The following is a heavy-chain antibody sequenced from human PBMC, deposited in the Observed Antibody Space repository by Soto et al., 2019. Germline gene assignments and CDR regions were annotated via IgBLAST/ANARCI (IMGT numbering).Heavy chain of an antibody. V-gene: IGHV3-48*02. CDR2: ISGSSDTI. J-gene: IGHJ6*02. CDR3: ARDHGGSTWFVGIYYYFGVDV. D-gene: IGHD6-13*01. Sequence: EVQLVESGGGLVQPWGSLRLSCAASGFTLSSYNMNWVRQAPGQGLEWVSYISGSSDTIYYADSVKGRFTISRDNAKNTLYLQMDSLRDEDTAVYYCARDHGGSTWFVGIYYYFGVDVWGQGTTVTVSS. CDR1: GFTLSSYN.